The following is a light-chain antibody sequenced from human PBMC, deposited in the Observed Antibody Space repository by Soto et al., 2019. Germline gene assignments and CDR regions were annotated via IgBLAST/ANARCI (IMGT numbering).Light chain of an antibody. CDR1: QGISNY. J-gene: IGKJ1*01. CDR3: QKYNSARM. Sequence: DIQMTQSPSSLSASEGDRSTITCRASQGISNYLAWYQQKPGKVPKLLIYAASTLHSGVPFRFSGSGSGTDFTLTISSLQPEDVATYYCQKYNSARMFGQGTKVEIK. CDR2: AAS. V-gene: IGKV1-27*01.